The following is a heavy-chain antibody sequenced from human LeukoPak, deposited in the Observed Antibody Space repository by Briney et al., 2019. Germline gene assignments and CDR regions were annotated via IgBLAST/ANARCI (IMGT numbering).Heavy chain of an antibody. CDR3: ATGLLEYLAGWFDP. Sequence: GASVKVSCKVSGYTLTELSMHWVRQAPGKGLEWMGGFDPEDGETTYAQKFQGRVTMTEDTSTDTAYMELSSLRSEDTAVYYCATGLLEYLAGWFDPWGQGTLVTVSS. CDR1: GYTLTELS. CDR2: FDPEDGET. V-gene: IGHV1-24*01. D-gene: IGHD3-16*01. J-gene: IGHJ5*02.